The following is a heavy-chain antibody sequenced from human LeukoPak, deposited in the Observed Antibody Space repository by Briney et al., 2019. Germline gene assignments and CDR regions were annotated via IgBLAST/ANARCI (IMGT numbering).Heavy chain of an antibody. D-gene: IGHD3-16*01. J-gene: IGHJ4*02. CDR2: SSAYNGNT. Sequence: GASVKVSCKASGYTFTSYGISWVRQAPGQGLEWMGWSSAYNGNTNYAQKLQGRVTMTTDTSTSTAYMELRSLRSDDTAVYYCARDGGFDPDYYFDYWGQGTLVTVSS. V-gene: IGHV1-18*04. CDR3: ARDGGFDPDYYFDY. CDR1: GYTFTSYG.